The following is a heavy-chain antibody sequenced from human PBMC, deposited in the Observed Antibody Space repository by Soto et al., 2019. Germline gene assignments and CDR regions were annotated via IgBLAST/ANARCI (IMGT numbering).Heavy chain of an antibody. D-gene: IGHD2-21*01. J-gene: IGHJ4*02. V-gene: IGHV4-30-2*01. CDR2: IYHSGST. CDR1: GGSISSGGYS. CDR3: ARENNVFPGGYFDY. Sequence: QLQLQESGSGLVKPSQTLSLTCAVSGGSISSGGYSWSWIRQPPGKGLEWIGYIYHSGSTYYNPSLQSRVTISVDRSKNQFTLKLSSVTAADTAVYYCARENNVFPGGYFDYWGQGTLVTVSS.